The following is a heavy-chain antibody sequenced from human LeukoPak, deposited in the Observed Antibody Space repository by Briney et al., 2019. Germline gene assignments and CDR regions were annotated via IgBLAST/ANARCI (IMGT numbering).Heavy chain of an antibody. D-gene: IGHD3-3*01. CDR1: GFTFSSYW. V-gene: IGHV4-34*01. J-gene: IGHJ4*02. CDR3: ARRRGPYYDFWSGSLFFDY. CDR2: INHSGST. Sequence: GSLRLSCAASGFTFSSYWMHWVRQAPGKGLEWIGEINHSGSTNYNPSLKSRVTISVDTSKNQFSLKLSSVTAADTAVYNCARRRGPYYDFWSGSLFFDYWGQGTLVTVSS.